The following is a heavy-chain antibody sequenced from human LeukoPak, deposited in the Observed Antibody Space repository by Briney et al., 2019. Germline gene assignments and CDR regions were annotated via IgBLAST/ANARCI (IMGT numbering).Heavy chain of an antibody. CDR3: ARDGDYGDYALDI. D-gene: IGHD4-17*01. Sequence: GGSLRLSCAASGFTFSDYYMSWIRQAPGKGLEWVSYISSSSSYTNYADSVKGRFTISRDNAKNSLYLQMNSLRAEDTAVYYCARDGDYGDYALDIWGQGTMVTVSS. V-gene: IGHV3-11*06. J-gene: IGHJ3*02. CDR2: ISSSSSYT. CDR1: GFTFSDYY.